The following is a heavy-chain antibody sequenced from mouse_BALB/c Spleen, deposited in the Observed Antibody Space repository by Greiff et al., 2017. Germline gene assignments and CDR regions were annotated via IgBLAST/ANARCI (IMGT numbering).Heavy chain of an antibody. D-gene: IGHD2-3*01. CDR2: IYPGDGDT. V-gene: IGHV1-80*01. J-gene: IGHJ4*01. CDR1: GYAFSSYW. CDR3: ASLYDGYQYYYAMDY. Sequence: QVQLKQSGAELVRPGSSVKISCKASGYAFSSYWMNWVKQRPGQGLEWIGQIYPGDGDTNYNGKFKGKATLTADKSSSTAYMQLSSLTSEDSAVYFCASLYDGYQYYYAMDYWGQGTSVTVSS.